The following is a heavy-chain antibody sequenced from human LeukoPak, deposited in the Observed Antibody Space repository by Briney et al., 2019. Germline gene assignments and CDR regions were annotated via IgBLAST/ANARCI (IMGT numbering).Heavy chain of an antibody. Sequence: SETLSLTCTVSGGSISSGGYYWSWIRQHPGKGLEWIGYIYYSGSTYYNPSLKSRVTISVDTSKNQFSLKLSSVTAADTAVYYCARVGTMIVVGNWFDPWGQGTLVTVSS. J-gene: IGHJ5*02. V-gene: IGHV4-31*03. CDR3: ARVGTMIVVGNWFDP. D-gene: IGHD3-22*01. CDR2: IYYSGST. CDR1: GGSISSGGYY.